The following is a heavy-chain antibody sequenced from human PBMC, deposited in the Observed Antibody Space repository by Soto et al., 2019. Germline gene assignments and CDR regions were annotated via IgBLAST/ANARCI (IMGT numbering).Heavy chain of an antibody. CDR1: GYTLTELS. CDR2: FDPEDGET. Sequence: ASVKVSCKVSGYTLTELSMHWVRQAPGKGLEWMGGFDPEDGETIYAQKFQGRVTMTEDTSTDTAYMELSGLRSEDTAVYYCATDRGSSGYQRGAFDIWGQGTMVTVSS. D-gene: IGHD3-22*01. J-gene: IGHJ3*02. CDR3: ATDRGSSGYQRGAFDI. V-gene: IGHV1-24*01.